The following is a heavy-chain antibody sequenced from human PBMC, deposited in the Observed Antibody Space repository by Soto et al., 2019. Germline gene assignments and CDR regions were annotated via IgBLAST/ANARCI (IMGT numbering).Heavy chain of an antibody. CDR1: GGTFSSYA. CDR2: IIPIFGTA. D-gene: IGHD3-22*01. V-gene: IGHV1-69*13. Sequence: SVKVSCKASGGTFSSYAISWVRQAPGQGLEWMGGIIPIFGTANYAQKFQGRVTITADESTSTAYMELSSLRSEDPFVYCLPGVPHYYPTSGRDVGGQGT. CDR3: PGVPHYYPTSGRDV. J-gene: IGHJ6*01.